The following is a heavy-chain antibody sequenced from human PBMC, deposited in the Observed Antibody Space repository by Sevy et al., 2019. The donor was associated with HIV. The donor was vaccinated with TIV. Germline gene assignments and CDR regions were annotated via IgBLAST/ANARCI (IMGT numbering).Heavy chain of an antibody. D-gene: IGHD2-8*01. Sequence: GGSLRLSCAASGFTFSKYSMSWVHQPPGKGLEWVSTLSFGCGEINHADSVKGRFTISRDNSKNSLYLQMNNLSAEDTAVYYCAREGCTKPHDYWGQGTLVTVSS. CDR2: LSFGCGEI. CDR3: AREGCTKPHDY. CDR1: GFTFSKYS. V-gene: IGHV3-23*01. J-gene: IGHJ4*02.